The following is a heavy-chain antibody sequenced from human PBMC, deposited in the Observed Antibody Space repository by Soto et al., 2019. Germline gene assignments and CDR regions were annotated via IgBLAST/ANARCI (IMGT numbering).Heavy chain of an antibody. CDR2: ISYDGTNK. CDR3: ARGYCSRTSCFYGMDV. V-gene: IGHV3-30-3*01. CDR1: GFTFSSNA. D-gene: IGHD2-2*01. Sequence: LRLSCVASGFTFSSNAVHWVRQGPGKGLEWVAFISYDGTNKNYADSVKGRFTISRDNSKNTLYLQMNSLRAEDTAVYYCARGYCSRTSCFYGMDVWGQGTTVTVSS. J-gene: IGHJ6*02.